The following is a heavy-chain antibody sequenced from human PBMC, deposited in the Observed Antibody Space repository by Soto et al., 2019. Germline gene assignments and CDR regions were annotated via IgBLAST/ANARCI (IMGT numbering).Heavy chain of an antibody. J-gene: IGHJ4*02. CDR1: GYTPTNYD. Sequence: QVQLVQSGAEVKKPGASVKVSCKTSGYTPTNYDIGWVRQAPGQGLEYMGWISAYNGNTNYARKLQDRVTLTTDTSTRTAYMELRSLQSDDTAVYYCARALYRSGTYYAFDNWCQGTLVTVSS. CDR3: ARALYRSGTYYAFDN. CDR2: ISAYNGNT. V-gene: IGHV1-18*01. D-gene: IGHD1-26*01.